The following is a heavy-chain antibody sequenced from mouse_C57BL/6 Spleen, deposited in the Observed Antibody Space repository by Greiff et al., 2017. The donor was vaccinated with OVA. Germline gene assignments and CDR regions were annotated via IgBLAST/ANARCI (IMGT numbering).Heavy chain of an antibody. J-gene: IGHJ2*01. V-gene: IGHV1-54*01. D-gene: IGHD2-3*01. Sequence: QVQLQQSGAELVRPGTSVKVSCKASGYAFTNYLIEWVKQRPGQGLAWIGVINPGSGGTNYNEKFKGKATLTADKSSSTAYMQLSSLTSEDSAVYFCARGDDGYLDYWGQGTTLTVSS. CDR3: ARGDDGYLDY. CDR1: GYAFTNYL. CDR2: INPGSGGT.